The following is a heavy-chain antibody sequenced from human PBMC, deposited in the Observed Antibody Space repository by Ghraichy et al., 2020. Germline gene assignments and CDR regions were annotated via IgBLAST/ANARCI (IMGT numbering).Heavy chain of an antibody. CDR1: GGSISSYY. Sequence: SETLSLTCTVSGGSISSYYWSWIRQPPGKGLEWIGYIYTSGSPKYNPSLKSRVTISVDTSKNQFSLKLSSVTAADTAVYYCARRSSSSLGSWVSWFDPWGQGTLVTVSS. J-gene: IGHJ5*02. CDR2: IYTSGSP. V-gene: IGHV4-4*09. CDR3: ARRSSSSLGSWVSWFDP. D-gene: IGHD6-13*01.